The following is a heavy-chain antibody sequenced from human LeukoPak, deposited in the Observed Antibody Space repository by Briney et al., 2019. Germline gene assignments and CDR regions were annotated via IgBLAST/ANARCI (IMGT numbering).Heavy chain of an antibody. Sequence: SETLSLTCTVSGGSISSYYWSWIRQPPGKGLEWIGYIYYSGSTNYNPSLKSRVTISVDTSKNQFSLKLSSVTAADTAVYYCARGSYYYDRSAFDPWGQGTLVTVSS. J-gene: IGHJ5*02. CDR1: GGSISSYY. V-gene: IGHV4-59*01. CDR3: ARGSYYYDRSAFDP. CDR2: IYYSGST. D-gene: IGHD3-22*01.